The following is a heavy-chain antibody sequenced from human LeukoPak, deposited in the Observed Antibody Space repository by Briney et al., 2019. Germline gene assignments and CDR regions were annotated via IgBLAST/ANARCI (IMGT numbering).Heavy chain of an antibody. CDR3: ARGIDS. Sequence: ASVKVSCKASGYTFTGYYMHWVRQAPGQGLEWMGWVNPNSGKSVYAQKFQGRVTMTRNTSISTAYMELSSLRSEDTAVYYCARGIDSWGQGTLVTVSS. CDR1: GYTFTGYY. CDR2: VNPNSGKS. V-gene: IGHV1-8*02. J-gene: IGHJ4*02.